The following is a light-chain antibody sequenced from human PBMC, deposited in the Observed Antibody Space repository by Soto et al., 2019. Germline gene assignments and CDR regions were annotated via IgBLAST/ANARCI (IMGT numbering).Light chain of an antibody. CDR2: GNS. Sequence: QSVLTQPPSVSGAPGQRVTISCTGSSSNIGAGYEVHWYQQLPGTAPKLLIYGNSNRPSGVPDRFSGSKSGTSASLAITGLQAEDETDSYCQSYDSSLSGWVFGGGTKLTVL. V-gene: IGLV1-40*01. J-gene: IGLJ3*02. CDR3: QSYDSSLSGWV. CDR1: SSNIGAGYE.